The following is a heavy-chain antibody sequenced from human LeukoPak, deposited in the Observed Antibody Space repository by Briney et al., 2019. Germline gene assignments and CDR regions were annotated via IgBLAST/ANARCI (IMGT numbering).Heavy chain of an antibody. J-gene: IGHJ4*02. CDR2: IYHSGNT. V-gene: IGHV4-38-2*01. CDR3: ARYSGSYPFDY. Sequence: SETLSLTCAVYGGSVRDNYWGWIRQPPGKGLEWIGSIYHSGNTYYNPSLKSRVTISVDTSKNQFSLKLYSVTAADTAVYYCARYSGSYPFDYWGQGTLVTVSS. D-gene: IGHD1-26*01. CDR1: GGSVRDNY.